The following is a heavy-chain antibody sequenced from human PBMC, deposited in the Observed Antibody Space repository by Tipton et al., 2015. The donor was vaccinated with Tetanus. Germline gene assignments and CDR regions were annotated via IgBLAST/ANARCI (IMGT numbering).Heavy chain of an antibody. Sequence: TLSLTCSVSGGSISGSNYFWNWIRQQPGKGPEWIGYIYYSGSTYYNPSLKSRVTISVDTSKNQFSLKMNSVTAADTAMYYCAKDQGGGRVVRLNWFDPWGPGTLVTVSS. V-gene: IGHV4-31*03. CDR3: AKDQGGGRVVRLNWFDP. CDR1: GGSISGSNYF. D-gene: IGHD6-6*01. J-gene: IGHJ5*02. CDR2: IYYSGST.